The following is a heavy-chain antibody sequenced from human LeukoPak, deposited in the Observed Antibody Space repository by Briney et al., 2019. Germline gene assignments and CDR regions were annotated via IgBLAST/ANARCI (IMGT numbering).Heavy chain of an antibody. V-gene: IGHV3-66*01. CDR1: GFTVTSNY. CDR2: NSGGTT. CDR3: AKVRSGSYYYSAGALDY. Sequence: GGSLRLSCVVSGFTVTSNYMSWVRQAPGKGLEWVSVNSGGTTNYADSVKGRFTVYRDNSKNTLYLQMNSLRAEDTAVYYCAKVRSGSYYYSAGALDYWGQGTLVTVSS. J-gene: IGHJ4*02. D-gene: IGHD1-26*01.